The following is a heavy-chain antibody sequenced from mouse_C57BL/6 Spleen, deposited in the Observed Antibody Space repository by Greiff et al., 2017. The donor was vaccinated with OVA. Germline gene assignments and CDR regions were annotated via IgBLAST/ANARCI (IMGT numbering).Heavy chain of an antibody. CDR2: IDPETGGT. V-gene: IGHV1-15*01. Sequence: VQLQESGAELVRPGASVTLSCKASGYKFTDYEMHWVKQTPVHGLEWIGAIDPETGGTAYNQKFKGKAILTADKSSSTAYMELRSLTSEDSAVYYCTREDYGSRRAMDYWGQVTSVTVSS. CDR1: GYKFTDYE. CDR3: TREDYGSRRAMDY. J-gene: IGHJ4*01. D-gene: IGHD1-1*01.